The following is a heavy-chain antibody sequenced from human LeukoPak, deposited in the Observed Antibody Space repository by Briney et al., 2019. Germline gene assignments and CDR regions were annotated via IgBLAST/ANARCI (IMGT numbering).Heavy chain of an antibody. CDR1: GFTFSSYS. J-gene: IGHJ4*02. V-gene: IGHV3-7*01. CDR2: INQDGSEK. CDR3: ARCSGWAFKN. Sequence: GGSLRLSCAASGFTFSSYSMNWVRQAPGKGLEWVANINQDGSEKNYVDSVKGRFTISRDSAKNSLYLQMDSLRAEDTAIYYCARCSGWAFKNWGQGNLVTVSS. D-gene: IGHD6-19*01.